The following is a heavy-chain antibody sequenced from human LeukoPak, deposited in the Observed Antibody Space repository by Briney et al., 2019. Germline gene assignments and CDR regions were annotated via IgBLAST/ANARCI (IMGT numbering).Heavy chain of an antibody. CDR2: IRSRSYGGTT. D-gene: IGHD1-1*01. CDR3: STLQLERSRSFYYYLDV. J-gene: IGHJ6*03. V-gene: IGHV3-49*03. Sequence: GGSLRLSCTTSGFSFDDFAMSWFRQAPGKGLEWITSIRSRSYGGTTDYAASVRGRFSISRDASKSIAYLQVNSLKPEDTAVYFCSTLQLERSRSFYYYLDVWGKGTTVTVSS. CDR1: GFSFDDFA.